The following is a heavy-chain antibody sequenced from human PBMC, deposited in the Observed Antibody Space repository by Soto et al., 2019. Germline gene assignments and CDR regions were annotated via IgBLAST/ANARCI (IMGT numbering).Heavy chain of an antibody. J-gene: IGHJ4*02. CDR3: ARDLAAAAY. Sequence: ASVKVSCKASGYIFTNYYIHWVRQAPGQGLEWMAIINPLPTTNYAQKFQGRVTLTRDTSTSTVYLELSSLRSDDTAVYYCARDLAAAAYWGQGTLVTVSS. CDR1: GYIFTNYY. V-gene: IGHV1-46*01. D-gene: IGHD6-13*01. CDR2: INPLPTT.